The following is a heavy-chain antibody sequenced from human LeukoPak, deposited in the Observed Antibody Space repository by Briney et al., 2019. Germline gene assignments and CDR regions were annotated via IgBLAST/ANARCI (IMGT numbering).Heavy chain of an antibody. CDR3: ARGLRELPHFAFYYFDY. D-gene: IGHD1-26*01. J-gene: IGHJ4*02. CDR1: GGSISSSTFY. V-gene: IGHV4-39*07. Sequence: SETLSLTCTVSGGSISSSTFYWGWIRQPPGKGLEWIGNIYYSGSTYYNPSLKSRVTISVDTSKNQFSLKLSSVTAADTAVYYCARGLRELPHFAFYYFDYWGQGTLVTVSS. CDR2: IYYSGST.